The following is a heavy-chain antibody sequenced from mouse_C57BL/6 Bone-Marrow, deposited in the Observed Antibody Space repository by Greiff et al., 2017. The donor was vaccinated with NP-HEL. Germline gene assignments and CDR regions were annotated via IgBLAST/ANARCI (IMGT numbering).Heavy chain of an antibody. CDR1: GYAFSSSW. D-gene: IGHD2-3*01. Sequence: QVQLKESGPELVKPGASVKISCKASGYAFSSSWMNWVKQRPGKGLEWIGRIYPGDGDTNYNGKFKGKATLTADKSSSTAYMQLSSLTSEDSAVYFCARELYDGYLYYFDYWGQGTTLTVSS. CDR3: ARELYDGYLYYFDY. J-gene: IGHJ2*01. V-gene: IGHV1-82*01. CDR2: IYPGDGDT.